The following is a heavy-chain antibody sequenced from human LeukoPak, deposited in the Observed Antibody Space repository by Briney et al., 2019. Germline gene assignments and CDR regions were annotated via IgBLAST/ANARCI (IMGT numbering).Heavy chain of an antibody. CDR1: GYSFTSYW. V-gene: IGHV5-10-1*01. J-gene: IGHJ4*02. Sequence: GESLKISCKGSGYSFTSYWISWVRQMPAKGLEWMGRIDPSDSYTNYSPSFQGHVTISADKSISTAYLQWSGLKASDTAMYYCARIYEYSSSWYYFDYWGQGTLVTVSS. CDR2: IDPSDSYT. CDR3: ARIYEYSSSWYYFDY. D-gene: IGHD6-13*01.